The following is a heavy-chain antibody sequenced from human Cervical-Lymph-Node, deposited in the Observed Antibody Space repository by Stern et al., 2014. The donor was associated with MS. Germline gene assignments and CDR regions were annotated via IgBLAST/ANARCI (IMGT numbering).Heavy chain of an antibody. CDR3: ARSYYYDSSGLYYYYGMDV. D-gene: IGHD3-22*01. J-gene: IGHJ6*02. Sequence: VQLVEPGAEVKKPGSSVKVSCKASGGTFSSYAISWVRQAPGQGLEWMGGIIPIFGTANYAQKFQGRVTITADESTSTAYMELSSLRSEDTAVYYCARSYYYDSSGLYYYYGMDVWGQGTTVTVSS. CDR2: IIPIFGTA. V-gene: IGHV1-69*01. CDR1: GGTFSSYA.